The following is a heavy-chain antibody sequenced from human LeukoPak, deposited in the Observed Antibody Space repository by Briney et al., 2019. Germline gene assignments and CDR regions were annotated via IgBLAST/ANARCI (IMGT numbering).Heavy chain of an antibody. CDR1: GFTFSNHG. Sequence: GGTLRLSCAASGFTFSNHGMNWVRQAPGKGLEWVAFIRYDGSNKYYADSVKGRFTISRDNSKNTLYLQMNSLRAEDTAVYYCAKEGPRVPSLRYFDWLHRTAFDIWGQGTMVTVSS. V-gene: IGHV3-30*02. D-gene: IGHD3-9*01. CDR2: IRYDGSNK. CDR3: AKEGPRVPSLRYFDWLHRTAFDI. J-gene: IGHJ3*02.